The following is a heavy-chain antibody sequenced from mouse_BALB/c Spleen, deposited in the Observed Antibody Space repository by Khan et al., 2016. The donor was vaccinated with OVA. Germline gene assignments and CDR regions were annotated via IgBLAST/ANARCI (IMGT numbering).Heavy chain of an antibody. CDR2: IWSAGST. J-gene: IGHJ3*01. D-gene: IGHD2-2*01. Sequence: VQLQESGPGLVQPSQSLSITCTVSGFSLTNYSLHWVRQSPGKGLEWLGVIWSAGSTDNNAAFISRLTIRKDNYRSHVFFKMNSLQPNDTAICFCVRSGYVYGRGAILDYWRQGSLVTVSS. CDR3: VRSGYVYGRGAILDY. V-gene: IGHV2-2*02. CDR1: GFSLTNYS.